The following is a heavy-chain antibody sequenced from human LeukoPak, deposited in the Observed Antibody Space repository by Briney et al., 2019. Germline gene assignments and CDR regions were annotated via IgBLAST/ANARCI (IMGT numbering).Heavy chain of an antibody. CDR2: IYHSGST. D-gene: IGHD1-26*01. CDR3: AREEGSWGYYFDY. CDR1: GGSISSSNW. V-gene: IGHV4-4*02. J-gene: IGHJ4*02. Sequence: PSGTLSLTCAVSGGSISSSNWWSWVRQPPGKGLEWIGEIYHSGSTNYNPSLKSRVTISVDKSKNQFSLKLSSVTAADTAVYYCAREEGSWGYYFDYWGQGTLVTVSS.